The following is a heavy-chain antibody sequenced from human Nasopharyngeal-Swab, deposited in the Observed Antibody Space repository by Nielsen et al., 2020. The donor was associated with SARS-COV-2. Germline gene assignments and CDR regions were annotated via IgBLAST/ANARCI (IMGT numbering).Heavy chain of an antibody. J-gene: IGHJ4*02. CDR3: ARRALQDYYFDY. Sequence: GESLKISCAASEFTFSNYWMHWVRQAPGKGLEWVAVASSDGRNKYYADSVKGRFTVSRDNSKNTLYLQMNSLRAEDTAVYYCARRALQDYYFDYWGQGTLVTVSS. V-gene: IGHV3-30*03. CDR1: EFTFSNYW. CDR2: ASSDGRNK.